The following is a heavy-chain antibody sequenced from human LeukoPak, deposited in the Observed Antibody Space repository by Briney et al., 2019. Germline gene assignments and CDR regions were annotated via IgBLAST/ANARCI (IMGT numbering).Heavy chain of an antibody. CDR1: GGSISSSSYY. CDR3: ARHLNCTNGVCYGDFDY. D-gene: IGHD2-8*01. J-gene: IGHJ4*02. V-gene: IGHV4-39*01. CDR2: IYHSGST. Sequence: SETLSLTCTVSGGSISSSSYYWGWIRQPPGKGLEWIGYIYHSGSTYYNPSLKSRVTISVDRSKNQFSLKLSSVTAADTAVYYCARHLNCTNGVCYGDFDYWGQGTLVTVSS.